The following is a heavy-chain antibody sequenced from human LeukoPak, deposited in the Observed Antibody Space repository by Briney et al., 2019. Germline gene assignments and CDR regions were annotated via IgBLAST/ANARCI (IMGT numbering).Heavy chain of an antibody. CDR2: IYYSGST. V-gene: IGHV4-59*01. Sequence: KPSETLSLTCTVSGDSISGFYWTWIRQPPGKGLEWLGYIYYSGSTNYNPSLKSRVTISVDTSKNQFSLKLSSVTAADTAVYYCARGVVIAPQTFDYWGQGTLVTVSS. CDR3: ARGVVIAPQTFDY. J-gene: IGHJ4*02. D-gene: IGHD2-21*01. CDR1: GDSISGFY.